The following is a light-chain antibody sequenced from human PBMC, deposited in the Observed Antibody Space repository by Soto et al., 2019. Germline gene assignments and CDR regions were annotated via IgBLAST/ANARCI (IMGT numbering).Light chain of an antibody. CDR1: QGIRND. Sequence: AIQMTHSPSSLSATVGDRVTISCRASQGIRNDLGWYQQKPGKAPKLLIYAASSLQSGVPSRFSGSGSGTDFTLTISSLQPEDFATYYCLQDYNYPWRCGQGTKVDIK. CDR2: AAS. V-gene: IGKV1-6*01. J-gene: IGKJ1*01. CDR3: LQDYNYPWR.